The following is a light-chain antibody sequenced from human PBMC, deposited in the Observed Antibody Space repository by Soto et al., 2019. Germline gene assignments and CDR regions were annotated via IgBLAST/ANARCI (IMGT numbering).Light chain of an antibody. CDR3: QKYNSAPELT. V-gene: IGKV1-27*01. CDR1: QGISNY. J-gene: IGKJ4*01. CDR2: AAS. Sequence: DIQMTQSPSSLSASVGDRVTITCRASQGISNYLAWYQQKPGKVPKLLIYAASTLQSGVPFRFSGSGSGTDFTLTISSLQPEDVATYYCQKYNSAPELTFGGGTKVDIK.